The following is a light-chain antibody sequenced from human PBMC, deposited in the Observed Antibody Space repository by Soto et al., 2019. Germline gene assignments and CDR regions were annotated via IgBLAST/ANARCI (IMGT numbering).Light chain of an antibody. CDR3: AAWDDSLNGDV. J-gene: IGLJ7*01. CDR1: SSNIGSNT. Sequence: QSVLTQAPSASGTPGQRVTISCSGSSSNIGSNTVNWYQQLPRTAPKLLIYSNNERPSGVPDRFSGSKSGTSASLAISGLQSEDEADYYCAAWDDSLNGDVCGGGTQLTVL. CDR2: SNN. V-gene: IGLV1-44*01.